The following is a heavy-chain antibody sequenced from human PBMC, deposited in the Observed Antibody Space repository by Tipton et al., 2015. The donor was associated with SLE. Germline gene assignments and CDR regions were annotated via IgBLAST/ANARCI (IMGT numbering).Heavy chain of an antibody. Sequence: SLRLSCAASGLTFSNFAMSWVRQAPGKGLEWVSVISAGGSIYYADSVKGRFTISRDNSKNTLYLQMNSLRAEDTAVYYCARVSDYGDYVGAFDIWGQGTMVTVSS. J-gene: IGHJ3*02. V-gene: IGHV3-23*01. D-gene: IGHD4-17*01. CDR3: ARVSDYGDYVGAFDI. CDR2: ISAGGSI. CDR1: GLTFSNFA.